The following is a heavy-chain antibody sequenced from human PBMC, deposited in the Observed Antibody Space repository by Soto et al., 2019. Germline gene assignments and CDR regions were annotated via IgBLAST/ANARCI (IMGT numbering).Heavy chain of an antibody. Sequence: SETLSLTCTVSGGSISSSSYYWGWIRQPPGKGLEWIGSIYDSGSTYYNPSLRSRVTISVDASKNQISLRLSSVTAADTAVYYCARPDSSAGGYLDSWGQGILVTVSS. CDR3: ARPDSSAGGYLDS. CDR1: GGSISSSSYY. V-gene: IGHV4-39*01. D-gene: IGHD6-25*01. CDR2: IYDSGST. J-gene: IGHJ4*02.